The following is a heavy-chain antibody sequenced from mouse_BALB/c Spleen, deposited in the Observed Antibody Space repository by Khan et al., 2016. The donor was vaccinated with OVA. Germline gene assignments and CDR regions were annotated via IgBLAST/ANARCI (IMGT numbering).Heavy chain of an antibody. J-gene: IGHJ2*01. Sequence: VQLQQSGAELVRPGTSVKMSCKAAGYTFTNYWIGWVKQRPGHGLEWIGDTYPGGGYTNYNEKFKGKATLTADTSSSTAYMQLSGLTSEDSAIYYRARRGAARATWDYFDYWGQGTTLTVSS. CDR3: ARRGAARATWDYFDY. CDR1: GYTFTNYW. CDR2: TYPGGGYT. D-gene: IGHD3-1*01. V-gene: IGHV1-63*02.